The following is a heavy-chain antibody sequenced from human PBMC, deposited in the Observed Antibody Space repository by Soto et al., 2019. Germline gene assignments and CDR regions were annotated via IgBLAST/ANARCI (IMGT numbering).Heavy chain of an antibody. CDR1: GYTFSDYD. Sequence: ASVKGSCKASGYTFSDYDIHWVRQPPGQALEWMGWINPNSGGTNYAQKFEARVTMNRATTIGTAYMEVSRLTSDDTAGYYCVRDDAQSRDICDIWGQGTMVTVSS. CDR3: VRDDAQSRDICDI. CDR2: INPNSGGT. D-gene: IGHD2-21*02. J-gene: IGHJ3*02. V-gene: IGHV1-2*02.